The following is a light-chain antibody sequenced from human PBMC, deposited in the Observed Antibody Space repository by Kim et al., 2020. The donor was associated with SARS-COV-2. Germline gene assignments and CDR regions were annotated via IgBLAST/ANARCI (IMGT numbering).Light chain of an antibody. CDR1: SSDVGGYNH. V-gene: IGLV2-14*03. Sequence: GQSITVSCTGTSSDVGGYNHVSWYQQHPGKAPKLMIYDVGNRPSGVSNRFSGSKSGNTASLTISGLQTEDEADYYCSSYRTGAVLVFGGGTQLTVL. CDR3: SSYRTGAVLV. J-gene: IGLJ3*02. CDR2: DVG.